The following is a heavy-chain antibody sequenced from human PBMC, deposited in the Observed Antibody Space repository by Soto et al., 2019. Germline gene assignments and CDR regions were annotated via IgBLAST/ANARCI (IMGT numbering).Heavy chain of an antibody. CDR3: ARDCASTSCSVWRD. D-gene: IGHD2-2*01. CDR1: GFSLNNFA. J-gene: IGHJ4*02. Sequence: EVQLLESGGDLVQPGGSLRLSCAASGFSLNNFAMAWVRQAPGKGLEWVSTITSSGDKTSYADSVKGRFIISRDNSKNRLYLQMNRLRVEDTALYYCARDCASTSCSVWRDWGQGTLVTVAS. V-gene: IGHV3-23*01. CDR2: ITSSGDKT.